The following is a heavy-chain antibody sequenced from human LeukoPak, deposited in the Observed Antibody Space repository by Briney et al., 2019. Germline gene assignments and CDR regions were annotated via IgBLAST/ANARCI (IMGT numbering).Heavy chain of an antibody. CDR2: ISWNSGSI. Sequence: PGGSLRLSCAASGFTFDDYAMHWVRQAPGKGLEWVSGISWNSGSIGYADSVKGRFTISRDNAKNSLYLQMNSLRAEDTALYYCAKDNSSGDLDYWGQGTRVTVSS. J-gene: IGHJ4*02. V-gene: IGHV3-9*01. D-gene: IGHD3-22*01. CDR3: AKDNSSGDLDY. CDR1: GFTFDDYA.